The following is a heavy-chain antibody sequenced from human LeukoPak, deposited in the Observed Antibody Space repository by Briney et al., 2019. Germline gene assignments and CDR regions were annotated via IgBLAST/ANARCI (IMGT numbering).Heavy chain of an antibody. D-gene: IGHD6-19*01. V-gene: IGHV3-74*03. CDR2: IKTDGKVT. J-gene: IGHJ4*02. CDR3: ATKQWLAPPPDS. CDR1: GFTFSKYW. Sequence: GGSLRLSCAASGFTFSKYWMLWVRQAPGKGLESVSRIKTDGKVTTYADSVKGRFTVSRDNADNTMFLQMNSVRDEDTAVYYCATKQWLAPPPDSWGQGTPVTVSS.